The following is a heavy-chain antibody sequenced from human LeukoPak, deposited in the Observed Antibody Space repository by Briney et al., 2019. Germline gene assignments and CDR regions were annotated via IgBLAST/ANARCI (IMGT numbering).Heavy chain of an antibody. Sequence: ASVKVSCKASGYTFTNYGIGWVRQAPGQGLEWMGWISANNGNRNYALKLQDRVSMTTDTSTSTAYMELRSLRSDDTAVYYCAVYSSIWEGGYWGQGTLVTVSS. J-gene: IGHJ4*02. V-gene: IGHV1-18*01. CDR3: AVYSSIWEGGY. CDR2: ISANNGNR. CDR1: GYTFTNYG. D-gene: IGHD6-13*01.